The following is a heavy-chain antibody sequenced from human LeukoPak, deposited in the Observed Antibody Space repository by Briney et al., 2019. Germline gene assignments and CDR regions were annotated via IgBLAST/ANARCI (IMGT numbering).Heavy chain of an antibody. J-gene: IGHJ4*02. Sequence: PGGSLRLSCAASGFTFSSYWMNRVRQAPGKGLVWVSRIASDGSSTTYADSVKGRFSISRDNSKNTLYLQMNSLRAEDTAVYYCASMTGELDYWGQGTLVTVSS. V-gene: IGHV3-74*01. CDR3: ASMTGELDY. CDR2: IASDGSST. CDR1: GFTFSSYW. D-gene: IGHD7-27*01.